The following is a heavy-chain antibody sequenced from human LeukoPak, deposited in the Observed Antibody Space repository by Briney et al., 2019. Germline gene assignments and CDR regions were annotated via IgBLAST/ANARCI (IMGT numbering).Heavy chain of an antibody. CDR1: GFTVSSNY. Sequence: GGSLRLSCAASGFTVSSNYMNWVRQAPGKGLEWVSVIYSGGSTYYADAVEGRFTIIRGDSKNMLYLQMNSPRAEDTDVYYCARVLAGSVSAYFDYWGQGTLVTVSS. V-gene: IGHV3-66*01. D-gene: IGHD3-10*01. J-gene: IGHJ4*02. CDR3: ARVLAGSVSAYFDY. CDR2: IYSGGST.